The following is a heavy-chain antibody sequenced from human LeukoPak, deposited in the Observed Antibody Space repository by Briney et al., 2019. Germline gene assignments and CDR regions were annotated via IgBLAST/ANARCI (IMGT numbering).Heavy chain of an antibody. V-gene: IGHV3-72*01. CDR3: GRIRGSYLHWYFDL. Sequence: SGRSLRLSCAASGFTFSSYGMHWVRQAPGKGLEWVGRVRNKANSYITMYAASVKGRFTISRNDSENSLYLQMNSLKTEDTAVYYCGRIRGSYLHWYFDLWGRGTLVTVSS. D-gene: IGHD1-26*01. CDR1: GFTFSSYG. J-gene: IGHJ2*01. CDR2: VRNKANSYIT.